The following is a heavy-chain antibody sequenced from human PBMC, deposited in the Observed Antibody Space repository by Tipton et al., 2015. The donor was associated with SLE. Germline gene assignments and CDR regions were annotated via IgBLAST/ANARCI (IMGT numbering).Heavy chain of an antibody. Sequence: QLVQSGAEVKKPGASVKVSCKASGYTFTSYGISWVRQAPGQGLEWMGRIIPIFGTANYAQKFQGRVTITADESTSTAYMELSSLRSEDTAVYYCARGEAARPSDYWGQGTLVTVSS. CDR3: ARGEAARPSDY. J-gene: IGHJ4*02. CDR2: IIPIFGTA. CDR1: GYTFTSYG. D-gene: IGHD6-6*01. V-gene: IGHV1-69*18.